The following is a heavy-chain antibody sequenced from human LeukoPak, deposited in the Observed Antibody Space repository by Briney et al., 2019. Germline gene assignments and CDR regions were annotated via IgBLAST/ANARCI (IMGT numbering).Heavy chain of an antibody. Sequence: SETLSLTCTVSGYSISSGYYWGWIRQPPGKGLEWIGSTYHSGSTYYNPSLKSRVTISLDTSKNQFSLKLSSVTAADTAVYYCASTNSSSWYEVDYWGQGTLVTVSS. J-gene: IGHJ4*02. CDR2: TYHSGST. CDR1: GYSISSGYY. CDR3: ASTNSSSWYEVDY. D-gene: IGHD6-13*01. V-gene: IGHV4-38-2*02.